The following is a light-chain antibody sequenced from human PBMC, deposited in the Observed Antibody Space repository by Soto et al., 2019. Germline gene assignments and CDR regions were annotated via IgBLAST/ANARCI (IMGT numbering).Light chain of an antibody. Sequence: QSALTQPASVSGSPGQSITISCTGTSSDIGGYNYVSWYQQHPGKAPKLMIYAVTNRPSGVSNRFSGSKSGNTASLTISGLQAEDEADYYCSSYTSSSTYVVFSGGTQLTVL. CDR2: AVT. V-gene: IGLV2-14*01. CDR1: SSDIGGYNY. J-gene: IGLJ2*01. CDR3: SSYTSSSTYVV.